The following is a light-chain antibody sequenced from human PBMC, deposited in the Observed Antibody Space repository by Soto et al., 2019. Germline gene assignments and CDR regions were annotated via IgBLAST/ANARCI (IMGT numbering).Light chain of an antibody. CDR3: QQYGSSPRYT. V-gene: IGKV3-20*01. CDR1: LSVSSSY. Sequence: EIVLTQSPGTLSLSPGEVATLSCRASLSVSSSYLAWYQQKPGQAPRLLIYGASSRATGIPDRFSGSGSGTDFTLTISRLDPEDFAVYYCQQYGSSPRYTFGQGTKLEIK. J-gene: IGKJ2*01. CDR2: GAS.